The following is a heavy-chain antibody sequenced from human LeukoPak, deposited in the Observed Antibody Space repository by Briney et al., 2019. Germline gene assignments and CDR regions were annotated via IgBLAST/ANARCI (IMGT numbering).Heavy chain of an antibody. D-gene: IGHD3-3*01. V-gene: IGHV3-23*01. J-gene: IGHJ4*02. CDR3: AKDHYDFWSGYYKAQYFDY. CDR1: GFTFSSYS. Sequence: PGGSLRLSCAASGFTFSSYSMNWVRQAPGKGLEWVSAISGSGGSTYYADSVKGRFTISRDNSKNTLYLQMNSLRAEDTAVYYCAKDHYDFWSGYYKAQYFDYWGQGTLVTVSS. CDR2: ISGSGGST.